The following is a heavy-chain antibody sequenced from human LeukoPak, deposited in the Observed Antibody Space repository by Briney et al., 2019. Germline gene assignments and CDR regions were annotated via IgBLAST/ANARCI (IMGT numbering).Heavy chain of an antibody. CDR3: ARFAATATGAYDV. CDR1: EFSLSNYW. J-gene: IGHJ3*01. CDR2: IKPDGSEQ. D-gene: IGHD2-21*02. Sequence: GGSLRLSCAASEFSLSNYWMSWVRQAPGKGLQWVATIKPDGSEQNYLDSVKGRFTISRDNAKNSLFLQMNRLGSEDTAVYYCARFAATATGAYDVWGQGAMVTVS. V-gene: IGHV3-7*04.